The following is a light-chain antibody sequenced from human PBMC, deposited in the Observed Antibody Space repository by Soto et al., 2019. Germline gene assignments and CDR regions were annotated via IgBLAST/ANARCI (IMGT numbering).Light chain of an antibody. V-gene: IGKV3-20*01. CDR1: QSVSKNY. CDR3: QHYGSSGT. CDR2: GAS. Sequence: IVLTQSPGTRSLSPGERATLSCRASQSVSKNYLAWYQQKPGQAPRLLIYGASNRATGIPDRFSGSGSGTDFTLTISRLEPEDFAVDYCQHYGSSGTFGQGTKVDIK. J-gene: IGKJ1*01.